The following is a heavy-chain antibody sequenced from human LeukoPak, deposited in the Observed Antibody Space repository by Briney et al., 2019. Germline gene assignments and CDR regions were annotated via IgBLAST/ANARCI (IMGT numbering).Heavy chain of an antibody. D-gene: IGHD3-3*01. CDR1: GFTFNSYW. V-gene: IGHV3-7*01. Sequence: GGSLRLACVASGFTFNSYWMSWVRQAPGKGLEWVANINQDGSEKYYVDSVKGRFTISRDNAKNSLYLQMNSLRAEDTAVYYCARAQVVGYYDFWSGYYGPYYFDYWGQGTLVTVSS. J-gene: IGHJ4*02. CDR2: INQDGSEK. CDR3: ARAQVVGYYDFWSGYYGPYYFDY.